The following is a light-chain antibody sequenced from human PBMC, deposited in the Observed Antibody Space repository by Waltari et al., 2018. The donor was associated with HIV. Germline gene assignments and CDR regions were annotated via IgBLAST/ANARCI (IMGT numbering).Light chain of an antibody. V-gene: IGKV4-1*01. Sequence: DIVMTQSPDSLAVSLGERATINCMSSQNLLYTSNNRNYLAWYQKKPGQPPKLLIYWASTRNSGVPDRFGGSGSGTDFTLTISSLQAEDVAFYYCQQYYDTPRTFGQGTKVEVK. CDR1: QNLLYTSNNRNY. CDR2: WAS. J-gene: IGKJ1*01. CDR3: QQYYDTPRT.